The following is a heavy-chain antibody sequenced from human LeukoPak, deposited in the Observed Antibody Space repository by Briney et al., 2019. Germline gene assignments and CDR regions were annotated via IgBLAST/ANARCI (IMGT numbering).Heavy chain of an antibody. CDR2: INHSGST. V-gene: IGHV4-34*01. D-gene: IGHD3-10*01. J-gene: IGHJ4*02. Sequence: SETLSLTCAVYGGSFSGYYWSWIRQPLGKGLEWIGEINHSGSTNYNPSLKSRVTISVDTSKNQFSLKLSSVTAADTAVYYCARGRRQSGDYWGQGTLVTVSS. CDR3: ARGRRQSGDY. CDR1: GGSFSGYY.